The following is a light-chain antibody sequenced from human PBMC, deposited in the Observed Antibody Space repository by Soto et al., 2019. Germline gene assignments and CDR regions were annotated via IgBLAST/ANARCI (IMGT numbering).Light chain of an antibody. J-gene: IGKJ4*01. CDR1: QTISSW. V-gene: IGKV1-5*03. CDR3: QQSYSTPRLT. Sequence: DIQMTQSPSTLSGSVGDRVTITCRASQTISSWLAWYQQKPGKAPKLLIYKASTLKSGVPSRFSGSGSGTEFTLTISSLQPDDFATYYCQQSYSTPRLTFGGGTKVDIK. CDR2: KAS.